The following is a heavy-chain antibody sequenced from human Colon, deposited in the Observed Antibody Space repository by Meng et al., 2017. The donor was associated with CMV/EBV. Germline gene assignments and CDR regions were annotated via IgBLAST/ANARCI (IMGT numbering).Heavy chain of an antibody. J-gene: IGHJ5*02. CDR2: IKQDGSEK. CDR1: GFTFSNYW. Sequence: GESLKISCAASGFTFSNYWMSWVRQAPGEGLEWVANIKQDGSEKYYVGSVKGRFTISRDNAKNSLYLQMNSLRVEDTAVYYCARYSSGYYSWFDPWGQGTLVTVSS. D-gene: IGHD6-19*01. V-gene: IGHV3-7*01. CDR3: ARYSSGYYSWFDP.